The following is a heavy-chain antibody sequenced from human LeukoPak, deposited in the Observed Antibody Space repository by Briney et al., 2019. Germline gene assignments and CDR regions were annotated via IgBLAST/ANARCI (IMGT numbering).Heavy chain of an antibody. CDR3: ARGGTVTLYYYYGMDV. Sequence: SQTLSLTCAVSGGSISSGGYSWSWIRQPPGKGLGWIGYIYHSGSTYYNPSLKSRVTISVDRSKNQFSLKLSSVTAADTAVYYCARGGTVTLYYYYGMDVWGQGTTVTVSS. J-gene: IGHJ6*02. D-gene: IGHD4-17*01. CDR1: GGSISSGGYS. V-gene: IGHV4-30-2*01. CDR2: IYHSGST.